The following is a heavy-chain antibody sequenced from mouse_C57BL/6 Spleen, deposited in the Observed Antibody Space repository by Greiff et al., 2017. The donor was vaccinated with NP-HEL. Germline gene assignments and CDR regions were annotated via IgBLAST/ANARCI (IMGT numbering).Heavy chain of an antibody. V-gene: IGHV5-15*04. Sequence: EVKLEESGGGLVQPGGSLKLSCAASGFTFSDYGMAWVRQAPRKGPEWVAFISNLAYSIYYADTVTGRFTISRENAKNTLYLEMSSLRSEDTAMYYCARKEDWYFDVWGTGTTVTVSS. CDR3: ARKEDWYFDV. J-gene: IGHJ1*03. CDR2: ISNLAYSI. CDR1: GFTFSDYG.